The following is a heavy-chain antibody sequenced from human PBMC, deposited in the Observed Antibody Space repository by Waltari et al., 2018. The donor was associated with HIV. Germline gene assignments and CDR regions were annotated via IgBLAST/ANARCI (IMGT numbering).Heavy chain of an antibody. CDR1: GFPFGSHW. V-gene: IGHV3-7*01. Sequence: EVHLVESGGTLVQPGGSLRLACAGAGFPFGSHWMSWVRQAPGKGLEWVANIKQDGSEKNYVASMKGRFTISRDNAKNSLYLQMNSLRVEDTAVYYCARESATSPRYAMDVWGQGTTVTVSS. J-gene: IGHJ6*02. D-gene: IGHD1-26*01. CDR2: IKQDGSEK. CDR3: ARESATSPRYAMDV.